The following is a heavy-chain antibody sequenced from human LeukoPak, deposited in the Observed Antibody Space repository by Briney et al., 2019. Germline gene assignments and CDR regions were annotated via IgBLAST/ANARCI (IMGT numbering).Heavy chain of an antibody. D-gene: IGHD2-2*01. V-gene: IGHV1-69*01. CDR3: ARDPYCSSTSCYGPFDY. J-gene: IGHJ4*02. CDR2: IIPIFGTA. Sequence: SVKVSCKASGGTFSSYAISWVRQAPGQGLEWMGGIIPIFGTANYAQKFQGRVTITADESTSTAYMELSSLRSEDTAVYYCARDPYCSSTSCYGPFDYWGQGTLVTISS. CDR1: GGTFSSYA.